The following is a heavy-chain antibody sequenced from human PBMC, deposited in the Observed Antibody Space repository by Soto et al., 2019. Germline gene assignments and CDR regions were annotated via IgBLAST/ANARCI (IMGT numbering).Heavy chain of an antibody. CDR1: GFTFTSSA. CDR2: IVVGSGNT. V-gene: IGHV1-58*01. D-gene: IGHD3-22*01. CDR3: AAEKAYDSNPTLDY. Sequence: SVKVSCKASGFTFTSSAVQWVRQARGQRLEWIGWIVVGSGNTNYAQKFQERVTITRDMSTSTAYMELSSLRSEDTAVYYCAAEKAYDSNPTLDYWGQGTLVTVSS. J-gene: IGHJ4*02.